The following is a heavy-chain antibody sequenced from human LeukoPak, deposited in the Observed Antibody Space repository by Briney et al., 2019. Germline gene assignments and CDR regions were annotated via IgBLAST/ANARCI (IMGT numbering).Heavy chain of an antibody. CDR3: AKDERLGSSWTFDY. V-gene: IGHV3-30*02. J-gene: IGHJ4*02. CDR2: IRSDGSNK. CDR1: GFTFSSYG. D-gene: IGHD6-13*01. Sequence: GGSLRLSCAASGFTFSSYGMHWVRQAPGKGLEWVAFIRSDGSNKFYADSVKGRFTISRDNSKNTLYLQMNSLRAEDTAVYYCAKDERLGSSWTFDYWGQGTPVTVSS.